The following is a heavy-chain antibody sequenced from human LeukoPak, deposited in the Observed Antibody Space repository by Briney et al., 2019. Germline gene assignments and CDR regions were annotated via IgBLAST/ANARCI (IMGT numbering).Heavy chain of an antibody. CDR3: ARDYHYYDSSGYYWDYYYYYMDV. D-gene: IGHD3-22*01. CDR1: GGSISSSSYY. J-gene: IGHJ6*03. Sequence: SETLSLTCTVSGGSISSSSYYWGWIRQPPGKGLEWIGSIYYSGSTYYNPSLKSRVTISVDTSKNQFSLKLSSVTAADTAVYCCARDYHYYDSSGYYWDYYYYYMDVWGKGTTVTVSS. V-gene: IGHV4-39*07. CDR2: IYYSGST.